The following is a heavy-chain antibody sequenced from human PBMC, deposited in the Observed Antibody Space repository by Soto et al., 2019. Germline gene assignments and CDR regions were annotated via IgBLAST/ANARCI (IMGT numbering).Heavy chain of an antibody. CDR3: ARSGSTIFGVVP. D-gene: IGHD3-3*01. CDR2: INAGNGNT. J-gene: IGHJ1*01. Sequence: APGQRLEWMGWINAGNGNTKYSQKFQGRVTITRDTSASTAYMELSSLRSEDTSVYYCARSGSTIFGVVPWRQGTPVTVFS. V-gene: IGHV1-3*01.